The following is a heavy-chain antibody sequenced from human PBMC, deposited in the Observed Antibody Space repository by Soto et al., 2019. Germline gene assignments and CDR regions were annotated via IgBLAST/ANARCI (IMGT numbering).Heavy chain of an antibody. CDR3: ARDSPPVDY. CDR1: GYTFTSYG. J-gene: IGHJ4*02. Sequence: QVQLVQSGAEVKKPGASVKVSCKASGYTFTSYGVSWVRQAPGQGLEWMGWISAYNGNTKYAQKLQGRVTMTTDTSMNTAYMDLRSLRSDDTAVYYCARDSPPVDYWGQGTLVTVSS. CDR2: ISAYNGNT. V-gene: IGHV1-18*01.